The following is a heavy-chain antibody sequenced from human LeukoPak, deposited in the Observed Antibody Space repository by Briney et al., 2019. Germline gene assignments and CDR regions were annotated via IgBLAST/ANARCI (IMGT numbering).Heavy chain of an antibody. CDR3: ARGTVYDILTGYSSYYYYYGMDV. Sequence: GGSLRLSCAASGFTFSSYWMNWARQAPGKRLEWVASINHNGNENYYVDSVKGRFTISRDNAKNSLYLQMSNLRAEDTAVYYCARGTVYDILTGYSSYYYYYGMDVWGQGTTVTVSS. CDR2: INHNGNEN. D-gene: IGHD3-9*01. V-gene: IGHV3-7*03. CDR1: GFTFSSYW. J-gene: IGHJ6*01.